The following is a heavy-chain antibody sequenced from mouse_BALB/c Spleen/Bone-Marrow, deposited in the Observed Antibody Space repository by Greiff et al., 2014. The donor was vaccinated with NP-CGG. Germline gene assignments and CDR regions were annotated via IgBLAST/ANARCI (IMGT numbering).Heavy chain of an antibody. CDR1: GFNIKDTY. CDR3: ARLTGYAMDY. D-gene: IGHD3-2*01. V-gene: IGHV14-3*02. CDR2: IDPANGNT. J-gene: IGHJ4*01. Sequence: EVQLQQSGAELVKPGASVKLSCTAPGFNIKDTYMHWVKQRPEQGLEWIGRIDPANGNTKYDPKFQGKATITADTSSNTAYLQLSSLTSEDTAVYYCARLTGYAMDYWGQGTSVTVSS.